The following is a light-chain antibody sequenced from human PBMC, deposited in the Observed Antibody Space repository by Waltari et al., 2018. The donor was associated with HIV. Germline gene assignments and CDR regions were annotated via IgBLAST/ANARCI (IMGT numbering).Light chain of an antibody. CDR2: EVN. Sequence: QSALTQPASVSESPGQSITISCTGTGSDIGHYNLVSLYQQYPGKAPKLIIYEVNKRPSGVSSRFSGSKSGNTASLTVSGLQAEDEADYYCSSYAGSSTLWVFGGGTQLTVL. CDR3: SSYAGSSTLWV. J-gene: IGLJ3*02. V-gene: IGLV2-23*02. CDR1: GSDIGHYNL.